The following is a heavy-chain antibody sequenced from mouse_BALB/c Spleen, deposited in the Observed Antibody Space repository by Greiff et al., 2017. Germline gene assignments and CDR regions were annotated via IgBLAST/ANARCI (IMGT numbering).Heavy chain of an antibody. Sequence: EVKLMESGPGLVKPSQSLSLTCSVTGYSITSGYYWNWIRQSPGNKLEWMGYISYDGSNNYNPSLKNRISITRDTSKNQFFLKLNSVTTEDTATYYCARDRGNWDDFDYWGQGTTLTVSS. J-gene: IGHJ2*01. D-gene: IGHD4-1*01. CDR2: ISYDGSN. CDR1: GYSITSGYY. CDR3: ARDRGNWDDFDY. V-gene: IGHV3-6*02.